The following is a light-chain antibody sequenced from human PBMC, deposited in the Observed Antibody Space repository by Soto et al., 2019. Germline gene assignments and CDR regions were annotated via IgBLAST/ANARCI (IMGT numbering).Light chain of an antibody. CDR2: DVT. Sequence: QSALTQPASVSGSPGQSITISCTGTSSDIGGYNYVSWYKQHPGKAPKLMIYDVTNRPSGISNRFSGAKSGNTASLTISGLQAEDEADYYCSSYTSSSPRVFGGGTKLTVL. J-gene: IGLJ2*01. CDR3: SSYTSSSPRV. V-gene: IGLV2-14*03. CDR1: SSDIGGYNY.